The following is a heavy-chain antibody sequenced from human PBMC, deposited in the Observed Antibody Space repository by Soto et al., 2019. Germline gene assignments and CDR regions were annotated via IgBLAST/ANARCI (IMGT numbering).Heavy chain of an antibody. Sequence: ASVKVSCKASGYTFTSYNVNWARQATGQGLEWMGWMNPNSGNTGYAQKFQGRVTLTRNTSISTAYMEVSSLRSEDTAVYYCARASSGYGFDAFGMWGQGTMVTVSS. V-gene: IGHV1-8*01. J-gene: IGHJ3*02. D-gene: IGHD5-12*01. CDR2: MNPNSGNT. CDR1: GYTFTSYN. CDR3: ARASSGYGFDAFGM.